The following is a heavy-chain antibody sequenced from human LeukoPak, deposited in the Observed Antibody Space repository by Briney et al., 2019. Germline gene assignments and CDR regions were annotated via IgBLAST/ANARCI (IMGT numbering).Heavy chain of an antibody. Sequence: SETLSLTCAVYGGSFSGYYWSWIRQAPGKGLEWIGSIYYSGSTYYNPSLKSRVTISVDTSKNQFSLKLSSVTAADTAVYYCARHYGHYDSSGYYSGYYFDYWGQGTLVTVSS. CDR3: ARHYGHYDSSGYYSGYYFDY. D-gene: IGHD3-22*01. CDR1: GGSFSGYY. CDR2: IYYSGST. J-gene: IGHJ4*02. V-gene: IGHV4-34*01.